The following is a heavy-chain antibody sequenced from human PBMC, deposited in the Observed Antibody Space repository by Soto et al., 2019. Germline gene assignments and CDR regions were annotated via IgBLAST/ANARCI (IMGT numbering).Heavy chain of an antibody. CDR2: ISYDGSSK. CDR1: GFTFSSYA. Sequence: PGGSLRLSCAASGFTFSSYAMHWVRQAPGKGLEWVAVISYDGSSKYYADSVKGRFTISRDNSKNTLYLQMNSLRAEDTAVYYCARGPFNWGQGTLVTVSS. CDR3: ARGPFN. V-gene: IGHV3-30-3*01. J-gene: IGHJ4*02.